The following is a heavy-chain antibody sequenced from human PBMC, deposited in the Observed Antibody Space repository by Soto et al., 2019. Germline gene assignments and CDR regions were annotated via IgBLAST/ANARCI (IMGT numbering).Heavy chain of an antibody. J-gene: IGHJ3*02. V-gene: IGHV4-59*01. Sequence: QVQLQESGPGLVKPSETLSLTCTVSGGSISSYYWSWIRQPPGKGLEWIGYIYYSGSTNYNPSLKSRGTISVDTSKNQFSLKLSSVTAADTAVYYCARVVSGSYPAEHDAFDIWGQGTMVTVSS. D-gene: IGHD1-26*01. CDR1: GGSISSYY. CDR3: ARVVSGSYPAEHDAFDI. CDR2: IYYSGST.